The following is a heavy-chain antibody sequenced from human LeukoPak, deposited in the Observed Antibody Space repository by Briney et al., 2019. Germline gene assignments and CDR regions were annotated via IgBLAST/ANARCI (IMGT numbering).Heavy chain of an antibody. CDR2: ISSSGSYI. J-gene: IGHJ4*02. D-gene: IGHD2-2*01. V-gene: IGHV3-21*01. CDR3: ARRYCSSTNCYSFDD. Sequence: GGSLRLSCAASGFTFSSYSMNWVRQAPGKGLEWVSSISSSGSYIYYADSVKGRFTISRDNAKNSLYLQMNSLRVEDTAVYYCARRYCSSTNCYSFDDWGQGTLVTVSS. CDR1: GFTFSSYS.